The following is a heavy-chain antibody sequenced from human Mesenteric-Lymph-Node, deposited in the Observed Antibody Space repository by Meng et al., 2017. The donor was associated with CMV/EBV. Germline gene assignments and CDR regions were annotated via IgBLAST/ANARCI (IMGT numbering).Heavy chain of an antibody. CDR3: ANDWRRAFEN. J-gene: IGHJ4*02. Sequence: GESLKISCAASGFTFGSYAMHWVRQAPGKGLAWVSGMSGSGGSTSYADSVKGRFTISRDNSKNTLYLQMNSLRPEDTAVYYCANDWRRAFENWGQGTLVTVSS. CDR1: GFTFGSYA. V-gene: IGHV3-23*01. D-gene: IGHD6-25*01. CDR2: MSGSGGST.